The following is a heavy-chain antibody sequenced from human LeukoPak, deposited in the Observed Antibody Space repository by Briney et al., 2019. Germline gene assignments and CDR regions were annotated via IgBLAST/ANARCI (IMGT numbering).Heavy chain of an antibody. CDR3: ARDSSYYYYYMDV. V-gene: IGHV3-53*01. Sequence: GGSLRLSCADSGFTVSSNYMSWVRQAPGKGLEWVSLIYSTGSTYYADSVRGRFTISRDNSKNTLYLQMNSLRAEDTAVYYCARDSSYYYYYMDVWGKGTTVIVSS. J-gene: IGHJ6*03. CDR1: GFTVSSNY. CDR2: IYSTGST.